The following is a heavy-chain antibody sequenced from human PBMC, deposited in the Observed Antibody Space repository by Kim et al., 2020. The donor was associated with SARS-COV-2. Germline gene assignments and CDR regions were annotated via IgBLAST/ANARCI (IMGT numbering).Heavy chain of an antibody. D-gene: IGHD3-10*01. CDR2: IDPSDSYT. J-gene: IGHJ6*02. CDR1: GYSFTSYW. V-gene: IGHV5-10-1*01. Sequence: GESLKISCKGSGYSFTSYWISWVRQMPGKGLEWMGRIDPSDSYTNYSPSFQGHVTISADKSISTAYLQWSSLKASDTAMYYCARYYYGSGSYSYYYYYGMDVWGQGTTVTVSS. CDR3: ARYYYGSGSYSYYYYYGMDV.